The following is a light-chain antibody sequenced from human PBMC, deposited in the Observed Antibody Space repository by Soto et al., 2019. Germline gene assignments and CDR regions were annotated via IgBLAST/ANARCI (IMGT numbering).Light chain of an antibody. CDR2: QDT. Sequence: SYELTQPPSLSVSPGQTATITCSGDKLGDKYACWYQQKPGQSPVLVIYQDTKRPSGIPERFSGSNSGNTATLTISGTQAMDEADYYCQAWDSFIGVFGGGTKLTVL. CDR1: KLGDKY. J-gene: IGLJ2*01. CDR3: QAWDSFIGV. V-gene: IGLV3-1*01.